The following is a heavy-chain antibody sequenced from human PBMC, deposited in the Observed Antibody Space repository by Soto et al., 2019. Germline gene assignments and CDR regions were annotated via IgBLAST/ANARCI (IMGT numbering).Heavy chain of an antibody. CDR3: AREVCGGDCYDY. V-gene: IGHV1-69*04. J-gene: IGHJ4*02. Sequence: ASVKVSCKASGGTFSSYTINWVRQAPGQGLEWMGRIIPILGISNYTQKFQGRVTLTADTSTSTAYMELSSLRSEDTAVYYCAREVCGGDCYDYWGQGTLVTV. CDR2: IIPILGIS. D-gene: IGHD2-21*01. CDR1: GGTFSSYT.